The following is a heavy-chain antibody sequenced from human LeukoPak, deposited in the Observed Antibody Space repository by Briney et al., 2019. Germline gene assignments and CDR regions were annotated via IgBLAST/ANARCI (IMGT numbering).Heavy chain of an antibody. V-gene: IGHV1-8*01. CDR1: GYTFTSYD. CDR3: ARGHDSTKYYYYYYMDV. J-gene: IGHJ6*03. CDR2: MNPNSGNT. D-gene: IGHD3-22*01. Sequence: GASVKVSCKASGYTFTSYDINWVRQATGQGLEWMGWMNPNSGNTGYAQKFQGRVTMTRNTSISTAYMELSSLRSEDTAVYYCARGHDSTKYYYYYYMDVWGKGTTVTVSS.